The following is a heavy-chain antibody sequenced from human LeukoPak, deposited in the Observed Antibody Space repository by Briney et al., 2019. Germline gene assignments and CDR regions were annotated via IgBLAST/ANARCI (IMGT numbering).Heavy chain of an antibody. V-gene: IGHV3-30*02. Sequence: GGSLRLSCAASGFSFIGYVMYWVRQAPGKGLEGVAVIRRDGSYKDYADSVKGRFTISRDNHKHTVSLEMNSLRPEDTAVYYCAKDRGYGIAVWGKGTTVTVSS. CDR3: AKDRGYGIAV. CDR2: IRRDGSYK. CDR1: GFSFIGYV. J-gene: IGHJ6*04.